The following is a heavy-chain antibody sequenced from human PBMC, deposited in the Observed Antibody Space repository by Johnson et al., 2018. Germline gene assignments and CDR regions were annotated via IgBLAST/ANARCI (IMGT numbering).Heavy chain of an antibody. CDR1: GFTFSSYG. Sequence: QVQLVESGGGVVQPGRSLRLSCAASGFTFSSYGMHWVRQAPGKGLEWVAVIWYDGSNKYYADSVKGRFTISRDNSKNTLYLKMNSLRAEDTAVCYCAKDQEQWLVRWGRTYGMDVWGQGTTVTVSS. CDR2: IWYDGSNK. CDR3: AKDQEQWLVRWGRTYGMDV. V-gene: IGHV3-33*06. D-gene: IGHD6-19*01. J-gene: IGHJ6*02.